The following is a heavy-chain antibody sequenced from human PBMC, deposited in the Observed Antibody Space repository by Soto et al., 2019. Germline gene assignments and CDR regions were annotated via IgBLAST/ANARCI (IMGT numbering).Heavy chain of an antibody. J-gene: IGHJ4*02. CDR3: ARGGPRSSGYDPFDY. CDR1: GFTVSRNF. CDR2: IHSGGST. V-gene: IGHV3-66*01. D-gene: IGHD3-22*01. Sequence: EVQLVESGGGLVQPGGSLRLSCAASGFTVSRNFMNWVRQAPGKGLEWVSVIHSGGSTYYADSVKGRFTISRDNSKNTPYLQMNSLRAEDTAVYYCARGGPRSSGYDPFDYWGQGTLVTVSS.